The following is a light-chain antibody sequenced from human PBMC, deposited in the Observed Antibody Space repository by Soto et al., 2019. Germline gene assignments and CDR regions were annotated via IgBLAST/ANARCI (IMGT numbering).Light chain of an antibody. Sequence: EIVLTQSPATLSFSPGERATLSCRASQSVSSYLAWYQQKPGQAPRLLIYDASNRATGIPARFSGSGSGTDFTLTISSLEPEDFAVYYCQQRSNLPPTFGQGTTLEIK. CDR2: DAS. J-gene: IGKJ2*01. V-gene: IGKV3-11*01. CDR3: QQRSNLPPT. CDR1: QSVSSY.